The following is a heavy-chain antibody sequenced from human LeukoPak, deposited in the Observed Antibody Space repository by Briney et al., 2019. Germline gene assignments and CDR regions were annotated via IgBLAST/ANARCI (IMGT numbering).Heavy chain of an antibody. V-gene: IGHV1-18*01. CDR2: ISAYNGNT. Sequence: ASVKVSCKASGYTFTSYGISWVRQAPGQGLERMGWISAYNGNTNYAQKLQGRVTMTTDTSTSTAYMELRSLRSDDTAVYYCARDGNILTGDKPFDYWGQGTLVTVSS. D-gene: IGHD3-9*01. CDR1: GYTFTSYG. CDR3: ARDGNILTGDKPFDY. J-gene: IGHJ4*02.